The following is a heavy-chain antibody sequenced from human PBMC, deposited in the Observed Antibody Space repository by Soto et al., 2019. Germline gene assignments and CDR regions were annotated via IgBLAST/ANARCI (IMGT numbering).Heavy chain of an antibody. V-gene: IGHV4-59*01. CDR3: ARGRYDFWSGYYLGYYYGMDV. Sequence: PSETLSLTCTVSGGSISSYYWSWIRQPPGKGLEWIGYIYYSGSTNYNPSIKSRVTISVDTSKNQFSMKLSSVTAADTAVYYCARGRYDFWSGYYLGYYYGMDVWGQGTTVTVSS. CDR2: IYYSGST. CDR1: GGSISSYY. J-gene: IGHJ6*02. D-gene: IGHD3-3*01.